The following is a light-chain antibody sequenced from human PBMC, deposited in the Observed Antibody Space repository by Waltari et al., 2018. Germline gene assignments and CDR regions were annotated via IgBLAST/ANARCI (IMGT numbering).Light chain of an antibody. CDR3: ATWDDSVSGVV. CDR1: RPTIGSNN. CDR2: RNN. J-gene: IGLJ2*01. Sequence: QSVLAQPPSASGTPGQRVTLPCSGGRPTIGSNNAFWYQEVPGTTPKLLIYRNNQRPSGVPDRFSGSKSGTSASLAISGLRSEDEADYYCATWDDSVSGVVFGGGTKLTVL. V-gene: IGLV1-47*01.